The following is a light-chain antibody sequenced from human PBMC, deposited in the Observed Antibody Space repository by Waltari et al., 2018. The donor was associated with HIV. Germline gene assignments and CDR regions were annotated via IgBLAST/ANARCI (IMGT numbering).Light chain of an antibody. CDR3: LTWDDTVIGRV. V-gene: IGLV1-44*01. CDR1: TSNLGGTS. Sequence: QSVLTQPPSASGTPGQTVTISCSGSTSNLGGTSVHWYQQFPGTAPKLLIHNTNRRPSGVPDRFSGSKSGTSASLAISGLQSDDEADYYCLTWDDTVIGRVFGGGTKLTVL. CDR2: NTN. J-gene: IGLJ3*02.